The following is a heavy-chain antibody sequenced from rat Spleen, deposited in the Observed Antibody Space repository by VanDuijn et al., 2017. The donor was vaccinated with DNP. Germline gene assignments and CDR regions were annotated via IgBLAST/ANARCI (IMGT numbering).Heavy chain of an antibody. CDR2: LQSDGNT. J-gene: IGHJ2*01. Sequence: QVQLKESGPGLVQPSQTLSLTCTVSGFSLTNYHVDWVRQPPGKGLEWMGRLQSDGNTDYNSVLKSRLSISRDTSKSQVFLEVNSLQSEETATYYCARDGQWDYRDYWGQGVMVTVAS. CDR3: ARDGQWDYRDY. CDR1: GFSLTNYH. V-gene: IGHV2-27*01. D-gene: IGHD1-1*01.